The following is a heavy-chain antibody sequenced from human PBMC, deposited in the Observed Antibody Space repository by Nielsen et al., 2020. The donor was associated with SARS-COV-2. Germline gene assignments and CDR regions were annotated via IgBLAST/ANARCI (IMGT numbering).Heavy chain of an antibody. Sequence: GESLKISCAASGFTFSSYAMSWVRQAPGKGLEWVGRIKSKDDGGTTDYAAPVKTRFTISRDDSKNMLFLQINNLKIEDAAVYYCTTDGVGSGPLVDYWGQGTLVTVSS. CDR2: IKSKDDGGTT. CDR3: TTDGVGSGPLVDY. D-gene: IGHD2-15*01. J-gene: IGHJ4*02. V-gene: IGHV3-15*01. CDR1: GFTFSSYA.